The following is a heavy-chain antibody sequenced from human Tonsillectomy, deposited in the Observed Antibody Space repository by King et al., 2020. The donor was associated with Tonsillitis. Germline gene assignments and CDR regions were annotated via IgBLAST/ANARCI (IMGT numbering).Heavy chain of an antibody. V-gene: IGHV1-18*04. D-gene: IGHD2-21*02. CDR1: GYTFTSYD. CDR2: ISAYNGNT. Sequence: VQLVESGAEVKKPGASVKVSCKASGYTFTSYDISWVRQAPGQGLEWMGWISAYNGNTYYAQNLQGRVTMTTDTSTSTAYMELRSLRSDDTAVYYCARDRQRWDGPSVVVTATDYWGQGTLVTVSS. CDR3: ARDRQRWDGPSVVVTATDY. J-gene: IGHJ4*02.